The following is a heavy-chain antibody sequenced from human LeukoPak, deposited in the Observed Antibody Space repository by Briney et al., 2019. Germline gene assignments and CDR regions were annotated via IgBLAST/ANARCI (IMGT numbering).Heavy chain of an antibody. Sequence: SETLSLTCAVYGGSFSGYYWSWIRQPRGKGLEWSGEINHSGSTNYNPTLKSRVTISIDTSKNKFSLKLTSVTAADTAVYYCARRVRGSSWYSGKYFDLWGRGTLVTVSS. CDR2: INHSGST. D-gene: IGHD2-15*01. CDR1: GGSFSGYY. J-gene: IGHJ2*01. V-gene: IGHV4-34*01. CDR3: ARRVRGSSWYSGKYFDL.